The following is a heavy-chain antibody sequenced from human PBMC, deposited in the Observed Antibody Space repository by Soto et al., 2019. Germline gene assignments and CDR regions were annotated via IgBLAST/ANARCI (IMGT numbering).Heavy chain of an antibody. V-gene: IGHV1-18*01. CDR2: ISAYNGNT. D-gene: IGHD3-9*01. CDR3: ARAAQRNDILTGYYTPEYYFDY. CDR1: GYTFTSYG. J-gene: IGHJ4*02. Sequence: QVQLVQSGAEVKKPGASVKVSCKASGYTFTSYGISWVRQAPGQGLEWMGWISAYNGNTNYAQKLQGRVTMTSDTSTSTAYMELRSLRSDDTAVYYCARAAQRNDILTGYYTPEYYFDYWGQGTLVTVSS.